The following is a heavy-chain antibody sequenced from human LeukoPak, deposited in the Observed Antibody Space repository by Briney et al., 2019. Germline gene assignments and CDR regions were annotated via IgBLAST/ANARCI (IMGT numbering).Heavy chain of an antibody. CDR2: INPNSGGT. CDR1: GYTFTGYY. V-gene: IGHV1-2*04. Sequence: GASVKVSCKASGYTFTGYYMHWVRQAPGQGLEWMGWINPNSGGTNYAQKFQGWVTMTRDTSISTAYMELSRLRSDDTAVYYCARDICSGGSCYGALFAFDIWGQGTMVTVSP. D-gene: IGHD2-15*01. CDR3: ARDICSGGSCYGALFAFDI. J-gene: IGHJ3*02.